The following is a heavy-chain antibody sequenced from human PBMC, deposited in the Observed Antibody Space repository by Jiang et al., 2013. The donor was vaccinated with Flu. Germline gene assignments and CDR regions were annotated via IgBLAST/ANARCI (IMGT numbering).Heavy chain of an antibody. CDR2: ISPYNGNT. D-gene: IGHD2-2*01. Sequence: GAEVKKPGASVKVSCKASGYTFSNYGISWVRQAPGQGLEWMGWISPYNGNTNYAQMLQGRVTMTTDTSTSTAYMELRSLRSDDTAVYYCARGGTDCSRTRCPLVNWFDPWGQGTLVTVSS. CDR1: GYTFSNYG. J-gene: IGHJ5*02. V-gene: IGHV1-18*01. CDR3: ARGGTDCSRTRCPLVNWFDP.